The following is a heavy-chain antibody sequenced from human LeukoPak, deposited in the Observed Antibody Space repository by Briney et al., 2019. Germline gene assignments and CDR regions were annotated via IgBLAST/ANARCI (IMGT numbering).Heavy chain of an antibody. CDR1: GGSISSSSYY. D-gene: IGHD2-2*01. CDR3: ARRLWGYCSSTSCFEDDY. V-gene: IGHV4-61*05. Sequence: SETLSLTCTVSGGSISSSSYYWGWIRQPPGKGLEWIGYMYYSGNSNYNPALKSRVTISVDTSKNQFSLKMISVTAADTAVYYCARRLWGYCSSTSCFEDDYWGQGTLVTVSS. CDR2: MYYSGNS. J-gene: IGHJ4*02.